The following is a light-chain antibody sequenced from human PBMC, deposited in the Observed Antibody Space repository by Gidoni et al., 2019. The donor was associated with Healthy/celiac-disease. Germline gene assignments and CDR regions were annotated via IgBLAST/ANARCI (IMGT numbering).Light chain of an antibody. CDR1: QGVLYSSKNKNY. V-gene: IGKV4-1*01. CDR2: WAS. Sequence: DIVMTQSPDSLAVSLGERATINCKSSQGVLYSSKNKNYLAWYQQKPGQPPKLLIYWASTREAGVPDRFSGSGSGTDFTLTISSLQAEDVAVYYCQQYYSTPLTFGGXTKVEIK. J-gene: IGKJ4*01. CDR3: QQYYSTPLT.